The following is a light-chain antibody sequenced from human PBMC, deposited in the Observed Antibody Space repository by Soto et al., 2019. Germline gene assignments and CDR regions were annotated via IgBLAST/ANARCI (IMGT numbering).Light chain of an antibody. CDR3: QQYNNWRT. CDR1: QSVSSN. Sequence: EIVMTQSPATLSVSPGERGTLSCRASQSVSSNLAWYQQKPGQAPRLLIYGTSTRASGIPARFSGSGSGTEFTLTISSLQSEDSAVYYCQQYNNWRTFGQGTKVDIK. J-gene: IGKJ1*01. V-gene: IGKV3-15*01. CDR2: GTS.